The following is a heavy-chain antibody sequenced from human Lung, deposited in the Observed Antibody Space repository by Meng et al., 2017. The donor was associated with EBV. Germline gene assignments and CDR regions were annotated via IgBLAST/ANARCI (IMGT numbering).Heavy chain of an antibody. CDR2: IYYSGST. CDR1: GGSISSYY. V-gene: IGHV4-59*01. D-gene: IGHD2-15*01. Sequence: QRQESGPGLVRPSETLSLTCTVSGGSISSYYWSWIRQPPGKGLEWIGYIYYSGSTNYNPSLKSRVTISVDTSKNQFSLNLSSVTAADTAVYYCASLVAATRWFDPWGQGTLVTVSS. CDR3: ASLVAATRWFDP. J-gene: IGHJ5*02.